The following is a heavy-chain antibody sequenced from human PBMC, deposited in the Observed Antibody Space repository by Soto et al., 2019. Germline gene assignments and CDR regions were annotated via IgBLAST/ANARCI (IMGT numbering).Heavy chain of an antibody. J-gene: IGHJ5*02. CDR1: GYTFFTYD. CDR3: ARHHGPTTSENWFDP. V-gene: IGHV1-18*01. D-gene: IGHD5-12*01. Sequence: QVHLVQSGVEVKTPGASVKVSCQASGYTFFTYDLSWVRQAPGQGLEWMGWISTYSGDTKYAQKFQGRVPMTTDTTTTTAYLELRSLRSDDTAVYYCARHHGPTTSENWFDPWGQGTLVTVSS. CDR2: ISTYSGDT.